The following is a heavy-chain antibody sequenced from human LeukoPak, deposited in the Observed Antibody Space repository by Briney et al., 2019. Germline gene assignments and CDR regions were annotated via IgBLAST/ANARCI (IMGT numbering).Heavy chain of an antibody. D-gene: IGHD6-13*01. CDR3: AREYSSSWYLRGAFDI. V-gene: IGHV4-34*01. CDR2: INHSGNT. CDR1: GGSFTTYY. Sequence: KSSETLSLTCAVYGGSFTTYYWSWIRQPPGKGLEWIGEINHSGNTNYNPSLKSRVTISVDTSKNQFSLKLSSVTAADTAVYYCAREYSSSWYLRGAFDIWGQGTMVTVSS. J-gene: IGHJ3*02.